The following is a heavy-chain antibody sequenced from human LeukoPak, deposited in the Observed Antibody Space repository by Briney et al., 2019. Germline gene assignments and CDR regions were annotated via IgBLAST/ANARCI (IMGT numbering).Heavy chain of an antibody. D-gene: IGHD2-15*01. CDR3: ASCRGRYYDYYINV. Sequence: ASVKVSCKASGGTFSSYAISWVRQAPGQGLEWMGGIIPIFGTANYAQKFQGRVTITTDESTSTAYMELSSLRSEDTAVYYCASCRGRYYDYYINVWGKGTTVTVSS. V-gene: IGHV1-69*05. CDR2: IIPIFGTA. CDR1: GGTFSSYA. J-gene: IGHJ6*03.